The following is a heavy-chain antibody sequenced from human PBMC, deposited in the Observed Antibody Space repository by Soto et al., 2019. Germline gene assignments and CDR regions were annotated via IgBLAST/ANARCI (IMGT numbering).Heavy chain of an antibody. D-gene: IGHD3-10*01. J-gene: IGHJ6*02. CDR3: ARDSTSMVRGVIIGNGMDV. CDR1: GGSISSGGYY. CDR2: IYYSGST. V-gene: IGHV4-31*03. Sequence: PSETLSLTCTVSGGSISSGGYYWSWIRQHPGKGLEWIGYIYYSGSTYYNPSLKSRVTISVDTSKNQFSLKLSSVTAADTAVYYCARDSTSMVRGVIIGNGMDVWGQGTTVTV.